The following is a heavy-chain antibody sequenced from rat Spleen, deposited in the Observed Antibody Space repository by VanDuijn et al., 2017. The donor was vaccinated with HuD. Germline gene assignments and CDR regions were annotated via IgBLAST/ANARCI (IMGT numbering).Heavy chain of an antibody. CDR2: ISYDGITT. V-gene: IGHV5-29*01. CDR1: GFTFNNYG. Sequence: EVQLVESGGGLVQPGRSLTLSCAASGFTFNNYGMAWVRQAPTKGLECVVAISYDGITTYYRAPVRGRFTISSDNAKTTLYLQMVSLRSEDTATYYCTRHDYPGVTTNWFAFWGQGTLVTVSS. J-gene: IGHJ3*01. CDR3: TRHDYPGVTTNWFAF. D-gene: IGHD1-4*01.